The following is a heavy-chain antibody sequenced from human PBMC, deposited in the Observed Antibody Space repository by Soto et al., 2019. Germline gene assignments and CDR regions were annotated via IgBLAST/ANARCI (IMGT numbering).Heavy chain of an antibody. D-gene: IGHD6-19*01. Sequence: GGSLRLSCAASGFTFSDYSMNWVRQAPGKGLQWVSYINSGGSTIYYADSVKGRFTISRDNAKNSLYLQMNSLRVEDTAVYYCASEDYSSGWDDLDYWGQGTLVTVSS. J-gene: IGHJ4*02. CDR1: GFTFSDYS. CDR3: ASEDYSSGWDDLDY. V-gene: IGHV3-48*04. CDR2: INSGGSTI.